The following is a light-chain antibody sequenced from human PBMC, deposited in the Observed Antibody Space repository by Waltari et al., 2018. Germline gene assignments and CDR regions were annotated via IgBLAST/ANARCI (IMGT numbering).Light chain of an antibody. Sequence: DIVMTQSPDSLAVSLGERATINCKSSQNILYRSNTKNYLAWYQLKPGQAPKLLFYWASTRESGVPDRFGGSGSGTEFTLTNNSLQAEDVAVYYCQQHYRTPRTFGQGTKVEIK. CDR1: QNILYRSNTKNY. CDR3: QQHYRTPRT. J-gene: IGKJ1*01. V-gene: IGKV4-1*01. CDR2: WAS.